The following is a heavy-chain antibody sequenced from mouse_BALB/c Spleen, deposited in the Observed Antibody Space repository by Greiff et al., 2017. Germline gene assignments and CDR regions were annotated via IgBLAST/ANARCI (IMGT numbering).Heavy chain of an antibody. CDR2: INPYNDGT. CDR1: GYTFTSYV. Sequence: VQLQQSGPELVKPGASVKMSCKASGYTFTSYVMHWVKQKPGQGLEWIGYINPYNDGTKYNEKFKGKATLTSDKSSSTAYMELSSLTSGDSAVYYCARVGYDYDLAWFAYWGQGTLVTVSA. J-gene: IGHJ3*01. D-gene: IGHD2-4*01. V-gene: IGHV1-14*01. CDR3: ARVGYDYDLAWFAY.